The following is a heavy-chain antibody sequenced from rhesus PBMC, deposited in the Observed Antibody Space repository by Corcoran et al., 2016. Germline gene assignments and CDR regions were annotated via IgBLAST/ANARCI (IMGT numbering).Heavy chain of an antibody. CDR1: GYSISSGYG. D-gene: IGHD6S26*01. CDR3: AIPGGSGWSYGLDS. V-gene: IGHV4-127*01. CDR2: ISYIGRS. J-gene: IGHJ6*01. Sequence: QVQLQESGPGLVKPSETLSLTCAVSGYSISSGYGWSWIRQPPGKGLEGIGYISYIGRSYDTPPFKRRVTFSIDTTKNQFSLKLSSVTAADTAVYYCAIPGGSGWSYGLDSWGQGVVVTVSS.